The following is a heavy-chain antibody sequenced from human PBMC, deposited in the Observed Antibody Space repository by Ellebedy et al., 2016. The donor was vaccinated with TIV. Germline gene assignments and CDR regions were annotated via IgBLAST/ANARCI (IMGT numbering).Heavy chain of an antibody. D-gene: IGHD1-7*01. CDR1: GASISSYL. V-gene: IGHV4-4*07. CDR2: MSSSGST. Sequence: MPSETLSLTCTVSGASISSYLWSWIRQPAGKGLEWVGRMSSSGSTNYNPSLKSRVTISVDTSKNQFSLKLSSVTAADTAVYYCATRSPNNWDYGGSHWFDPWGQGTLVTVSS. J-gene: IGHJ5*02. CDR3: ATRSPNNWDYGGSHWFDP.